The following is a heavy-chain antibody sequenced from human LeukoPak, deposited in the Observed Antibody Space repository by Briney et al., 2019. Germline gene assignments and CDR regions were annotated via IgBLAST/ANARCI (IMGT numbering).Heavy chain of an antibody. J-gene: IGHJ5*02. Sequence: GASVKASCKASGGTFSSYAISWVRQAPGQGLEWMGGIIPIFGTANYAQKFQGRVTITADESTSTAYMELSSLRSEDTAVYYCARDCPRVPGFYYDSSGPSAGFDPWGQGTLVTVSS. CDR2: IIPIFGTA. V-gene: IGHV1-69*13. D-gene: IGHD3-22*01. CDR3: ARDCPRVPGFYYDSSGPSAGFDP. CDR1: GGTFSSYA.